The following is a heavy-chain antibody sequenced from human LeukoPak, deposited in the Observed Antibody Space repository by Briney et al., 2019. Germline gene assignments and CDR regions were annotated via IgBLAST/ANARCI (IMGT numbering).Heavy chain of an antibody. Sequence: GGSLRLSCAASGFTFSSYSMNWVRQAPGKGLEWVSSISSSSSYIYYADSVKGRFTISRDNAENSLYLQMNSLRAEDTAVHYCARDQGGVGAPFDYWGQGTLVTVSS. D-gene: IGHD1-26*01. J-gene: IGHJ4*02. CDR1: GFTFSSYS. V-gene: IGHV3-21*01. CDR3: ARDQGGVGAPFDY. CDR2: ISSSSSYI.